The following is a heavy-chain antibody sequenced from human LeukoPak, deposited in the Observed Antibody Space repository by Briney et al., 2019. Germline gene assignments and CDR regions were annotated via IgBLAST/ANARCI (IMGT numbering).Heavy chain of an antibody. D-gene: IGHD2-21*01. J-gene: IGHJ5*02. V-gene: IGHV4-4*02. Sequence: SETLSLTCAVSGGSISSSNWWSWVRPPPGKGLGWIGEIYHSGSTNYNPSLKSRVTISVDKSKNQFSLKLNSVTAADTAVYYCARVEEAYGGFDPWGQGTLVTVSS. CDR1: GGSISSSNW. CDR3: ARVEEAYGGFDP. CDR2: IYHSGST.